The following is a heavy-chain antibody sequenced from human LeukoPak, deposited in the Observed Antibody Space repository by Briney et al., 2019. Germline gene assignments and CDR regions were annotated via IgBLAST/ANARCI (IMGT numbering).Heavy chain of an antibody. V-gene: IGHV3-64D*06. J-gene: IGHJ1*01. CDR2: ISSNGGST. Sequence: GGSLRLSCSASGFTFSSYAMHWVRQAPGKGLEYVSAISSNGGSTYYADSVKGRFTISRDNSKNTLHLQMSSLRAEDTAVYYCVKDPPYSSSWYFQYWGQGTLVTVSS. CDR1: GFTFSSYA. D-gene: IGHD6-13*01. CDR3: VKDPPYSSSWYFQY.